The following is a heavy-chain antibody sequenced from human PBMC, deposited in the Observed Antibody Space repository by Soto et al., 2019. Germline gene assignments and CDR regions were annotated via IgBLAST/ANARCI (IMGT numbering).Heavy chain of an antibody. V-gene: IGHV4-31*03. Sequence: SETLSLTCTVSGGSISSGGYYWSWIRQHPGKGLEWIGYIYYSGSTYYNPSLKSRVTISVDTSKNQFSLKLSSMTAADTAVYYCVFHNYGSGSTYFYYWGQGTLVIVAS. D-gene: IGHD3-10*01. J-gene: IGHJ4*02. CDR1: GGSISSGGYY. CDR3: VFHNYGSGSTYFYY. CDR2: IYYSGST.